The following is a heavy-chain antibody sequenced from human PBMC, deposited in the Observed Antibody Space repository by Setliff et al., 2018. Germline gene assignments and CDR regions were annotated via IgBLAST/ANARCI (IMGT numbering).Heavy chain of an antibody. CDR2: IGGNGVTT. J-gene: IGHJ5*02. V-gene: IGHV3-23*01. CDR1: GVTFITYA. CDR3: AKSLRLASSGSYWFDP. Sequence: RLSCAASGVTFITYAWSWVRQAPGKGLEWVATIGGNGVTTFYIDSVKGRFTISRENSKMYLQMDSLRAEDTALYYCAKSLRLASSGSYWFDPWGQGTLVTVSS. D-gene: IGHD3-10*01.